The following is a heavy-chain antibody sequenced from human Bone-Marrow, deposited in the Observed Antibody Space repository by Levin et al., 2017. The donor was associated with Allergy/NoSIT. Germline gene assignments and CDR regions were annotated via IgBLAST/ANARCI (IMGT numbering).Heavy chain of an antibody. J-gene: IGHJ6*03. CDR1: GYSISSDYY. V-gene: IGHV4-38-2*02. CDR2: IHESGTT. CDR3: AREYYMDV. Sequence: SETLSLTCAVSGYSISSDYYWGWIRQPPGKGLEWIGNIHESGTTKYNPSLKSRVTISVDTSKNQFSLLLNSVIAADTAVYFCAREYYMDVWGKGTTVTVSS.